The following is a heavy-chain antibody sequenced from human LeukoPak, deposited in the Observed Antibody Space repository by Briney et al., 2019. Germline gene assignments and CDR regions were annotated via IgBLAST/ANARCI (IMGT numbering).Heavy chain of an antibody. CDR3: ARNYYFSGSYYNPGGY. D-gene: IGHD3-10*01. V-gene: IGHV1-2*02. Sequence: ASVKVSCKASGYTFTDFFMHWARQGPGQGLEWMGWINPNSGGTNYAQKFQGRVTMTRDTSISTAYMELSRLRSDDTAVYYCARNYYFSGSYYNPGGYWGQGTLVTVSS. J-gene: IGHJ4*02. CDR2: INPNSGGT. CDR1: GYTFTDFF.